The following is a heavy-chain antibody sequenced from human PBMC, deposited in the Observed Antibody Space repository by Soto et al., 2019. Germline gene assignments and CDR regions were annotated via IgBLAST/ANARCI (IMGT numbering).Heavy chain of an antibody. J-gene: IGHJ4*02. D-gene: IGHD3-10*01. CDR2: IGTSDSYT. CDR3: ARGGSDSDY. V-gene: IGHV3-11*06. Sequence: QVQLVESGGGLVKPGGSLRLSCAASGFIFSGYHMSWIRQAPGKGLEWVSHIGTSDSYTNYADSVRGRFTISRDNAKTSLYLQMNSLRADDTAVYYCARGGSDSDYWGQGTLVTVSS. CDR1: GFIFSGYH.